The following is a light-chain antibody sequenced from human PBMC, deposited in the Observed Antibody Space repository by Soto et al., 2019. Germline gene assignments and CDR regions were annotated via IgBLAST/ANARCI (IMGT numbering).Light chain of an antibody. CDR2: WAS. J-gene: IGKJ2*01. Sequence: DIVMTQSPDSLAVSLGERATINCKSSQSVLYSSNNKNYLAWYQQKPGQPPKLLIYWASTRESGVPDRFSGSGSGTDFTLTISSLQAEDVAVYSCQQYYSTPLEYTFGQGTKLEIK. V-gene: IGKV4-1*01. CDR3: QQYYSTPLEYT. CDR1: QSVLYSSNNKNY.